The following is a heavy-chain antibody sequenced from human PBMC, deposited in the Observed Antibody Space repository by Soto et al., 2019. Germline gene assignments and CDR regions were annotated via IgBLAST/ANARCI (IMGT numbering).Heavy chain of an antibody. J-gene: IGHJ4*02. CDR1: GFSVTSNY. V-gene: IGHV3-53*01. CDR2: IYAGGNT. D-gene: IGHD3-9*01. Sequence: GGSLRLSCAASGFSVTSNYMTWVRQAPGKGLECVSVIYAGGNTYYPDSVKGRFTISSDNSKNTPFLQMNNLRAEDTAVYYCARVTTFYDILTSSYALNYFDYWGQGTRVTVSS. CDR3: ARVTTFYDILTSSYALNYFDY.